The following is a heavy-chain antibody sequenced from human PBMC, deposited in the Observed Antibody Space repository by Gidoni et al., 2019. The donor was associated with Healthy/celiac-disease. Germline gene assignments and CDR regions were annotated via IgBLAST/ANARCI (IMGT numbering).Heavy chain of an antibody. V-gene: IGHV3-23*01. Sequence: EVQLLESGGGLVQPGGSLRLSCAASGFTFSSYAMSWVRQAPGKGLEWVTAISGSGGSTYYADSVKGRFTISRDNSKNTLYLQMNSLRAEDTAVYYCAKAWSYGYYGMDVWGQGTTVTVSS. CDR3: AKAWSYGYYGMDV. CDR2: ISGSGGST. D-gene: IGHD5-18*01. J-gene: IGHJ6*02. CDR1: GFTFSSYA.